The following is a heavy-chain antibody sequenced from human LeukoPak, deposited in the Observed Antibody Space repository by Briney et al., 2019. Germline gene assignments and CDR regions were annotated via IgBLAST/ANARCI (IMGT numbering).Heavy chain of an antibody. CDR3: ARLYSSSLGRVFDY. J-gene: IGHJ4*02. D-gene: IGHD4-11*01. CDR1: GGSITSYY. V-gene: IGHV4-59*01. Sequence: SETLSLTCSVSGGSITSYYWSWIRQPPGKGLEWIGYIYNSGSTNYNPSLKSRVTISVDTSKNQFSLKLSSVTAADSAVYYCARLYSSSLGRVFDYWGQGTLVTVSS. CDR2: IYNSGST.